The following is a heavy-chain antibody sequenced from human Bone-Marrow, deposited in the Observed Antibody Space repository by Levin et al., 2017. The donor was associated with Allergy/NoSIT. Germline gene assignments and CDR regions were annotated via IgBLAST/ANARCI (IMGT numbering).Heavy chain of an antibody. CDR1: GFIFSHYG. CDR2: IWNNGSYT. CDR3: VRDLGYCSGDNCYWWFDP. J-gene: IGHJ5*02. Sequence: PGGSLRLSCAASGFIFSHYGMHWVRQTPGKGLEWVALIWNNGSYTHFADSVKGRFTISRDNSKNTLSLQMNRLTAEDTAVYYCVRDLGYCSGDNCYWWFDPWGQGTLVTVSS. D-gene: IGHD2-15*01. V-gene: IGHV3-33*01.